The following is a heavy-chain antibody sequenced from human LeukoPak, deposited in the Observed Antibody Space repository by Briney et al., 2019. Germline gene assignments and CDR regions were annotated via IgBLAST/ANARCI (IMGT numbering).Heavy chain of an antibody. D-gene: IGHD6-19*01. CDR3: ARDADRGWSPY. CDR1: GLTVSTNY. J-gene: IGHJ4*02. CDR2: IYNGGST. V-gene: IGHV3-53*01. Sequence: GGTLTLSCAASGLTVSTNYMSWVRQAPGKGLEWVSVIYNGGSTYYADSLKGRFTISRDTSKNTLYLQMDSLSAEDTAVYYCARDADRGWSPYWGQGTLVIVSS.